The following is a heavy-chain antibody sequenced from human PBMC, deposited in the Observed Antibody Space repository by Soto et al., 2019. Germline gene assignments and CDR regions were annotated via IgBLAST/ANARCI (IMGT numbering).Heavy chain of an antibody. V-gene: IGHV3-23*01. CDR3: AKEGHGYYYYYMDV. CDR1: GFTFRSYA. Sequence: GGSLRPSCAASGFTFRSYAMSWARKAPGKGLEWVSAISGSGGNTYYADSVKGRFTISRDNSKNTLYLQMNSLRAEDTAVYYCAKEGHGYYYYYMDVWGKGTTVTVSS. J-gene: IGHJ6*03. CDR2: ISGSGGNT.